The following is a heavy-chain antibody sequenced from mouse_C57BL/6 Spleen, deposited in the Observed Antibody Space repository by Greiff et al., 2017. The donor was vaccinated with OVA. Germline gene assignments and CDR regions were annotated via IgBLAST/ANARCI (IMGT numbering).Heavy chain of an antibody. CDR2: ISSGGSYT. CDR1: GFTFSSYG. D-gene: IGHD3-2*02. V-gene: IGHV5-6*01. CDR3: ARVDSSGYWFAY. J-gene: IGHJ3*01. Sequence: EVRLVESGGDLVKPGGSLKLSCAASGFTFSSYGMSWVRQTPDKRLEWVATISSGGSYTYYPDSVKGRFTISRDNAKNTLYLQMSSLKSEDTAMYYCARVDSSGYWFAYWGQGTLVTVSA.